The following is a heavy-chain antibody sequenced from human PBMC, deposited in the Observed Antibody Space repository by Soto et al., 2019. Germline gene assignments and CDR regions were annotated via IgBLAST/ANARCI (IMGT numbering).Heavy chain of an antibody. J-gene: IGHJ6*02. CDR3: ARGIFGVVTSSNYYYYCMDV. CDR2: ISAYNGST. D-gene: IGHD3-3*01. V-gene: IGHV1-18*01. CDR1: GYTFTSYG. Sequence: QVQLVQSGAEVKKPGASVKVSCKASGYTFTSYGISWVRQAPGQGLEWMGWISAYNGSTNYAQKLQGRVTLTTDSSTSTAYMELRSLRSDDTAVYYCARGIFGVVTSSNYYYYCMDVWGPGTTVNVSS.